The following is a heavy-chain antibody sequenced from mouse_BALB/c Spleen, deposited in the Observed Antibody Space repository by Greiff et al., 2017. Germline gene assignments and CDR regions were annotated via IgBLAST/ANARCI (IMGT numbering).Heavy chain of an antibody. CDR1: GYTFTSYW. CDR2: INPSTGYT. CDR3: ARWGYYYGSSSYAMDY. V-gene: IGHV1-7*01. J-gene: IGHJ4*01. Sequence: QVQLQQSGAELAKPGASVKMSCKASGYTFTSYWMHWVKQRPGQGLEWIGYINPSTGYTEYNQKFKDKATLTADKSSSTAYMQLSSLTSEDSAVYYCARWGYYYGSSSYAMDYWGQGTSVTVSS. D-gene: IGHD1-1*01.